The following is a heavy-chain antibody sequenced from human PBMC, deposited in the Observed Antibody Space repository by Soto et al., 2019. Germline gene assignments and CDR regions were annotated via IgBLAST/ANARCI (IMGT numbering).Heavy chain of an antibody. V-gene: IGHV4-59*08. CDR1: CGSISVYY. CDR2: IYYSVNT. CDR3: ARLLGSNLDY. Sequence: PSETLSLTCTVSCGSISVYYWSWIRQLPGNGLYWIGDIYYSVNTXXXPSLKRRXXISVDTSKNHXSLKLXAVTAADAAVYYCARLLGSNLDYWCQGTLVTVSS. J-gene: IGHJ4*02. D-gene: IGHD7-27*01.